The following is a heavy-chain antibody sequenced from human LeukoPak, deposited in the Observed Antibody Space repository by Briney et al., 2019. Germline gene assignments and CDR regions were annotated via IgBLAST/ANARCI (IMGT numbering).Heavy chain of an antibody. CDR2: IYYSGGT. CDR3: AKDPGGYYYMDV. D-gene: IGHD1-26*01. J-gene: IGHJ6*03. CDR1: GASVSNHY. V-gene: IGHV4-59*02. Sequence: SETLSLTCTVSGASVSNHYWGWIRQPPGKGREWIGFIYYSGGTNYNPTLKSRVTISRDMSKNQFSLKLSSVSAADTAVYYCAKDPGGYYYMDVWGKGTTVTVSS.